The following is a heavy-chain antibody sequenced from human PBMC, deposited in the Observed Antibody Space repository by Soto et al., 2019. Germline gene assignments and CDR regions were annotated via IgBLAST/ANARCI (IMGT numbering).Heavy chain of an antibody. CDR1: GGTFSSYA. CDR3: ARDRCSSTSCYTTYYYYYGMDV. V-gene: IGHV1-69*13. D-gene: IGHD2-2*02. Sequence: SVKGSCKASGGTFSSYAISWVRQAPGQGLEWMGGIIPIFGTANYAQKFQGRVTITADESTSTAYMELSSLRSEDTAVYYCARDRCSSTSCYTTYYYYYGMDVWGQGTTVTVSS. CDR2: IIPIFGTA. J-gene: IGHJ6*02.